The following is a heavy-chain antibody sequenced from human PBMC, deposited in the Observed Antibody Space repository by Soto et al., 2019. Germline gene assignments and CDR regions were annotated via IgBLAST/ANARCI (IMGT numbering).Heavy chain of an antibody. CDR2: INPNSGGT. V-gene: IGHV1-2*02. Sequence: ASVKVSCKASGYTFTGYYMHWVRQAPGQGLEWMGWINPNSGGTNYAQKFQGRVTMTRDTSISTAYMELSRLRSDDTAVYYCARGGGYCTNGVCYFDYWGQGTLVTVSS. CDR1: GYTFTGYY. CDR3: ARGGGYCTNGVCYFDY. J-gene: IGHJ4*02. D-gene: IGHD2-8*01.